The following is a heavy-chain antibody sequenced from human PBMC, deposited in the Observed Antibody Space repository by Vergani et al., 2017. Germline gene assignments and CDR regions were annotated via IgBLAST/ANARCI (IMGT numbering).Heavy chain of an antibody. CDR1: GGSITSSRYY. V-gene: IGHV4-39*01. D-gene: IGHD3-9*01. Sequence: QLHLQESGPGLVKPSETLSLTCTVSGGSITSSRYYWGWIRQPPGKGLEWIGNIYHSGGAYCNPSLNRLVNISVDKSQNQLSLEVTSVTAADTAIYFCASTESYIFLYFHWAVWGQGTVVTVSS. CDR2: IYHSGGA. CDR3: ASTESYIFLYFHWAV. J-gene: IGHJ4*02.